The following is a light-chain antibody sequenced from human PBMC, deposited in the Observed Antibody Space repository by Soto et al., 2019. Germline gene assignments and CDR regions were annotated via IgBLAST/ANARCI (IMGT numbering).Light chain of an antibody. CDR2: DVS. Sequence: QSALTQPASVSGSPGQSITISCTGTSSDVGGYNYVSWYQHHPGKAHKRMIFDVSNRPSGVSNRFSGSKSGDTAALPISGLQPEDEADYYCSSYTTSNTRQIVFGTGTKLTVL. J-gene: IGLJ1*01. V-gene: IGLV2-14*03. CDR1: SSDVGGYNY. CDR3: SSYTTSNTRQIV.